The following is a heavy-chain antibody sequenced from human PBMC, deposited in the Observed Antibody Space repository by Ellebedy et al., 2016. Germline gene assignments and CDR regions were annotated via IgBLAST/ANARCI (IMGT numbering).Heavy chain of an antibody. CDR1: GGSVSSGSYY. D-gene: IGHD1/OR15-1a*01. V-gene: IGHV4-61*01. Sequence: SETLSLTXTVSGGSVSSGSYYWSWIRQPPGKGLEWIGYIYYSGSTNYNPSLKSRVTISVDTSKNQFSLKLSSVTAADTAVYYCARDLLITGTSGGMDVWGQGTTVTVSS. CDR3: ARDLLITGTSGGMDV. J-gene: IGHJ6*02. CDR2: IYYSGST.